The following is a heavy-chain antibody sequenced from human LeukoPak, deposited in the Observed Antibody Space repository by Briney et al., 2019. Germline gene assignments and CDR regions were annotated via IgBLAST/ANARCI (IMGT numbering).Heavy chain of an antibody. CDR1: GYSFTSYW. J-gene: IGHJ3*02. Sequence: GESLKISCKGSGYSFTSYWVGWVRQMPGKGLEWMGIIYPGDSDTRYSPSFQGQVTISADKSISTAYLQWSSLKASDTAMYYCARPYYYDSSGFDAFDIWGQGTMVTVSS. CDR3: ARPYYYDSSGFDAFDI. V-gene: IGHV5-51*01. CDR2: IYPGDSDT. D-gene: IGHD3-22*01.